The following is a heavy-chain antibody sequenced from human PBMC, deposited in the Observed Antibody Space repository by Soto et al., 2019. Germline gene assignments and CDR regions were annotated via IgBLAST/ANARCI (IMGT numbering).Heavy chain of an antibody. CDR2: IYPGDSDT. V-gene: IGHV5-51*01. J-gene: IGHJ3*02. D-gene: IGHD3-22*01. CDR1: GNSFTSYW. Sequence: XDSLKICWKCSGNSFTSYWIGWVRQMPGKGLEWMGIIYPGDSDTRYSPSFQGQVTISADKSISTAYLQWSSLKASDTAMYYCLPRLDYHSTGYQAAAFDICGQRTMVTVSS. CDR3: LPRLDYHSTGYQAAAFDI.